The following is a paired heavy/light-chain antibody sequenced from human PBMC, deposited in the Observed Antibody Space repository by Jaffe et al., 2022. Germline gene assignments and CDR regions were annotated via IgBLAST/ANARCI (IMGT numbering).Light chain of an antibody. CDR1: SSDVGGYNY. CDR3: SSYAGSNNNVV. Sequence: QSALTQPPSASGSPGQSVTISCTGTSSDVGGYNYVSWYQQHPGKAPKLMIYEVSKRPSGVPDRFSGSKSGNTASLTVSGLQAEDEADYYCSSYAGSNNNVVFGGGTKLTVL. J-gene: IGLJ2*01. CDR2: EVS. V-gene: IGLV2-8*01.
Heavy chain of an antibody. D-gene: IGHD3-16*01. Sequence: QLQLQESGPGLVKPSETLSLTCTVSGGSISSSSYYWGWIRQPPGKGLEWIGSIYYSGSTYYNPSLKSRVTISVDTSKNQFSLKLSSVTAADTAVYYCARHPNYYDYIWGSYLGSDAFDIWGQGTMVTVSS. CDR3: ARHPNYYDYIWGSYLGSDAFDI. V-gene: IGHV4-39*01. CDR1: GGSISSSSYY. CDR2: IYYSGST. J-gene: IGHJ3*02.